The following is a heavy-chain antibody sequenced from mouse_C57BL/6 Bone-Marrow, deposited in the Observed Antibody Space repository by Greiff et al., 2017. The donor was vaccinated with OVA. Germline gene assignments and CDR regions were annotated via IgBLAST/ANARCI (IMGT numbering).Heavy chain of an antibody. V-gene: IGHV2-9*01. D-gene: IGHD3-2*02. Sequence: QVQLQQSGRGLVAPSQSLSITCTVSGFSLTSYGVDWVRQPPGKGPEWLGVIWGGGSTNYNSALMSRLSISKDNSKSQVILQMNSLRTENTDMDYCAKHKKTLAQALAYWGQGTLVTVSA. CDR3: AKHKKTLAQALAY. CDR1: GFSLTSYG. J-gene: IGHJ3*01. CDR2: IWGGGST.